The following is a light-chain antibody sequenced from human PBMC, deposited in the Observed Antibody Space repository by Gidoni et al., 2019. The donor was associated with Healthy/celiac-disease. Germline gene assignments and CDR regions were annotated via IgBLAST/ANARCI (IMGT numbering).Light chain of an antibody. CDR3: QQRSNWRT. V-gene: IGKV3-11*01. J-gene: IGKJ1*01. CDR2: DAS. CDR1: QRVSSY. Sequence: ELVFTQSPATLSLSPGERATLPCRSSQRVSSYLAWYQQKPGQAPRLLIYDASNRATGIPARFSGSGSGTDFTLTISSLEPEDFAVYYCQQRSNWRTFGQGTKVEIK.